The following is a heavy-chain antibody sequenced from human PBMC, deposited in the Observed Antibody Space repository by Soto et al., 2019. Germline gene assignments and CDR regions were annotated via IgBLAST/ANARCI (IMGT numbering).Heavy chain of an antibody. CDR3: ARLGRCSSTSCFLIGRMGYYYMDV. CDR1: GYSFTSYW. J-gene: IGHJ6*03. CDR2: IYPGDSDT. V-gene: IGHV5-51*01. Sequence: GESLKISCKGSGYSFTSYWIGWVRQMPGKGLEWMGIIYPGDSDTRYSPSFQGQVTISADKSISTAYLQWSSLKASDTAMYYCARLGRCSSTSCFLIGRMGYYYMDVWGKGTTVTVSS. D-gene: IGHD2-2*01.